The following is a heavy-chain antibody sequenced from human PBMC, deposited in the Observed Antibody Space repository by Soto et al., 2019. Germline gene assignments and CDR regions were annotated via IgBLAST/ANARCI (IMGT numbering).Heavy chain of an antibody. CDR1: GGSISNYY. CDR2: IYFSGST. Sequence: SETLSLTCTVSGGSISNYYWAWIRQPPGKGLEWIGSIYFSGSTYYNPSLKSRVTISVDTSKNQFSLKQFSVTAADTAVYFCARQYYYDTSGHYSMNWFDPWGQGTLVTVSS. CDR3: ARQYYYDTSGHYSMNWFDP. J-gene: IGHJ5*02. D-gene: IGHD3-22*01. V-gene: IGHV4-39*01.